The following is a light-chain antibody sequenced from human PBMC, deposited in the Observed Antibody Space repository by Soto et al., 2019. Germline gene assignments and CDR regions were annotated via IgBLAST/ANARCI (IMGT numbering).Light chain of an antibody. CDR2: KAT. Sequence: DFQMTQSPSTLSASVGDGVTITCRASQRIGSGLAWYQQQPGKAPKLLIYKATNLQRGVSSRFSGSGSGTDFSLTISSLQPADSATYYCQQYHDFQYTFGQGTKLEI. V-gene: IGKV1-5*03. CDR3: QQYHDFQYT. CDR1: QRIGSG. J-gene: IGKJ2*01.